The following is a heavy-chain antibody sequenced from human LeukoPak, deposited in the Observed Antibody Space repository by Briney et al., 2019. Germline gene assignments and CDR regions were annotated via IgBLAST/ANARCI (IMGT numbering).Heavy chain of an antibody. CDR2: ISYDGSNK. CDR3: AKAQFADSGYYHAHAFDI. CDR1: GFTFSSYG. Sequence: PGGSLRLSCAASGFTFSSYGMHWVRQAPGKGLEWVAVISYDGSNKYYADSVKGRFTISRDNSKNTLYLQMNSLRAEYTAVYYCAKAQFADSGYYHAHAFDIWGQGTMVTVSS. D-gene: IGHD3-22*01. V-gene: IGHV3-30*18. J-gene: IGHJ3*02.